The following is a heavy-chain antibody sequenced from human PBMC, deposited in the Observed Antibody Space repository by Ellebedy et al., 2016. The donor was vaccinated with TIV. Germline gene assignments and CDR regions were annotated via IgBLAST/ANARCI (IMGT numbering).Heavy chain of an antibody. V-gene: IGHV3-23*01. J-gene: IGHJ4*02. CDR3: ARRGRGPVGFDY. CDR1: GFTFSSYT. Sequence: GESLKISCAASGFTFSSYTMTWVRQAPGKGLEWVSSLTSTADRANYADSVKGRFTVSRDNSKNTLYLQMNSLRDEDTAVYYCARRGRGPVGFDYWGQGTLVTVS. D-gene: IGHD3-10*01. CDR2: LTSTADRA.